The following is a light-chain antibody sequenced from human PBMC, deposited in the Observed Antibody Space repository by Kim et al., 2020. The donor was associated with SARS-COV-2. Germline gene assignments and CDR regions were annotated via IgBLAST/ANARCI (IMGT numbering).Light chain of an antibody. Sequence: SASVGDRVTITCRASQDISNYLAWYQQKPGEVPRLLIYAASTLQSGVPSRFSDTGSGTDFTLTISNLQPEDVATYYCQKYYSDPSFGPGTKVDIK. CDR2: AAS. CDR1: QDISNY. J-gene: IGKJ1*01. V-gene: IGKV1-27*01. CDR3: QKYYSDPS.